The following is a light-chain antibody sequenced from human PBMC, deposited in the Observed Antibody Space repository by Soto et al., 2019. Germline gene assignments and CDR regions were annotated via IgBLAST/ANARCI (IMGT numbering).Light chain of an antibody. Sequence: EIVLTQSPATLSLSPGDRVTLSCEASQRVVGGFFAWYRQRPGLAPQLVIYDTSVRASGIPDRISGSGSGTHFTLTISRLEPEDFAVYYCQQYGSSPSFGQGTKVDIK. CDR1: QRVVGGF. V-gene: IGKV3D-20*01. CDR3: QQYGSSPS. J-gene: IGKJ1*01. CDR2: DTS.